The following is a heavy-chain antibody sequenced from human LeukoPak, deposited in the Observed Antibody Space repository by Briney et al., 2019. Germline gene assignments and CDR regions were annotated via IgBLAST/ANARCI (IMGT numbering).Heavy chain of an antibody. CDR1: GFTFSCYA. CDR2: ISGSGGRT. V-gene: IGHV3-23*01. J-gene: IGHJ4*02. Sequence: GGSLRLSCAGSGFTFSCYAMSWVRQAPGKGMEWVIGISGSGGRTHYADSVKGRFTMSRANSKSHRYLQMNRVTADDTTVYYCAKVETWAGYCSSTSCDVDYFDYCGQGSLVTVSS. D-gene: IGHD2-2*03. CDR3: AKVETWAGYCSSTSCDVDYFDY.